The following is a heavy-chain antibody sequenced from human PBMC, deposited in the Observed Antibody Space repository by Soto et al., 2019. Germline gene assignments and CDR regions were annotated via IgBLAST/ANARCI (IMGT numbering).Heavy chain of an antibody. CDR3: ARGVGYCSGGSCFDAFDI. Sequence: PSETLSLTCTVSGVSISSYYWSWIRQPPGKGLEWIGYIYYSGSTNYNPSLKSRVTISVDTSKNQFSLKLSSVTAADTAVYYCARGVGYCSGGSCFDAFDIWGQGTMVTVS. J-gene: IGHJ3*02. CDR2: IYYSGST. V-gene: IGHV4-59*01. CDR1: GVSISSYY. D-gene: IGHD2-15*01.